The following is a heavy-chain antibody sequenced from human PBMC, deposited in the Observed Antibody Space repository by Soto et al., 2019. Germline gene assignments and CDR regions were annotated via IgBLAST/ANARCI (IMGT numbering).Heavy chain of an antibody. CDR1: GGSISSGGYY. D-gene: IGHD5-12*01. Sequence: QVQLQESGPGLVKPSQTLSLTCTVSGGSISSGGYYWSWIRQHPGKGLEWIGYIYYSGSTYYNPSLKSRVTISVDTSKNQFSLKLSSVTAADTAVYYCARARHWLRAPDSYYYYGMDVWGQGTTVTVSS. V-gene: IGHV4-31*03. CDR3: ARARHWLRAPDSYYYYGMDV. CDR2: IYYSGST. J-gene: IGHJ6*02.